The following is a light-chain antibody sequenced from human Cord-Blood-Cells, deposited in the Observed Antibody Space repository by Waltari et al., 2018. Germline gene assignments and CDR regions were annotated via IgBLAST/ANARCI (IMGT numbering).Light chain of an antibody. J-gene: IGLJ2*01. V-gene: IGLV2-14*01. CDR3: SSYTSSSTPVV. CDR1: SSDVGGYNY. Sequence: QSALTQPASVSGSPGQSITISCTGTSSDVGGYNYVSWYQQPPGKAPKLMIYDVSHRPSGVSNRFSGSKSGNTASLTISGLQAEDEADYYCSSYTSSSTPVVFGGGTKLTVL. CDR2: DVS.